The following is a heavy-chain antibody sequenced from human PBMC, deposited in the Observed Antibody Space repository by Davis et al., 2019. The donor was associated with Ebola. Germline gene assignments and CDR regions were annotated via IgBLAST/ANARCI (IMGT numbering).Heavy chain of an antibody. Sequence: ASAKVSCKASGYTFTSYGISWVRQAPGQGLEWMGWISAYNGNTNYAQKLQGRVTMTTDTSTSTAYMELRSLRSDDTAVYYCARGPDYGDYAPLYYYYGMDVWGQGTTVTVSS. CDR2: ISAYNGNT. V-gene: IGHV1-18*01. CDR3: ARGPDYGDYAPLYYYYGMDV. J-gene: IGHJ6*02. CDR1: GYTFTSYG. D-gene: IGHD4-17*01.